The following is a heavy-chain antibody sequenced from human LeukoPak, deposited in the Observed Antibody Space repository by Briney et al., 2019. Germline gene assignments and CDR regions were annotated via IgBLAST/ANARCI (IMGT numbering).Heavy chain of an antibody. D-gene: IGHD3-10*01. Sequence: SETLFLTCTVSGGSISSYYWSWIRQPPGKGLEWIGYIYYSGSTNYNPSLKSRVTISVDTSKNQFSLKLSSVTAADTAVYYCARGFSGSYYSPFDYWGQGTLVTVSS. CDR1: GGSISSYY. CDR2: IYYSGST. V-gene: IGHV4-59*01. J-gene: IGHJ4*02. CDR3: ARGFSGSYYSPFDY.